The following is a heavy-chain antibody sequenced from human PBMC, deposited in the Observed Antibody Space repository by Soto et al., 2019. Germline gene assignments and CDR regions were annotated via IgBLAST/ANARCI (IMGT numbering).Heavy chain of an antibody. V-gene: IGHV4-31*03. Sequence: QVQLQESGPGLVKPSQTLSLTCTVSGGSFSSSGYYWSWIRQHPGKGPEWIGYIHNSGNTYYNPSLKSRVTISLDTSQDQLSLKLKSVTAADTAVYYCARESGSGWHDVDSWGQGTQVTVSS. CDR3: ARESGSGWHDVDS. D-gene: IGHD6-19*01. J-gene: IGHJ5*01. CDR1: GGSFSSSGYY. CDR2: IHNSGNT.